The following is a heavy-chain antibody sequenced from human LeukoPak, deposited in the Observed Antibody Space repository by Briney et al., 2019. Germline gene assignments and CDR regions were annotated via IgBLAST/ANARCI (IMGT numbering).Heavy chain of an antibody. Sequence: GGSLRLSCAASGFTFSSYGMHWVRQAPGKGLEWVAVIWYDGSNKYYADSVKGRFTISRDNSKNTLYLQMNSLRAEDTAVYYCARDLDYDGSGIDYWGQGTLVTVPS. CDR3: ARDLDYDGSGIDY. D-gene: IGHD3-10*01. J-gene: IGHJ4*02. V-gene: IGHV3-33*01. CDR1: GFTFSSYG. CDR2: IWYDGSNK.